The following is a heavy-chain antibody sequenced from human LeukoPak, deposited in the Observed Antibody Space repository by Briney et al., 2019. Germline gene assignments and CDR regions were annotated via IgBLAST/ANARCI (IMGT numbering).Heavy chain of an antibody. Sequence: GGSLRLSCAASGFTFSSYGMSWVRQAPGKGLEWVSAISGSGGSTYYADSVKGRFTISRDNSKNTLYLQMNGLRPEDTAVYYCAKGAEEGVVITAVYYYYMDVWGKGTTVTISS. CDR2: ISGSGGST. CDR3: AKGAEEGVVITAVYYYYMDV. D-gene: IGHD3-22*01. V-gene: IGHV3-23*01. J-gene: IGHJ6*03. CDR1: GFTFSSYG.